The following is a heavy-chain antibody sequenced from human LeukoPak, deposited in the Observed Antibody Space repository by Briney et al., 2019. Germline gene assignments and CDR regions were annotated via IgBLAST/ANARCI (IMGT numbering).Heavy chain of an antibody. CDR3: ARDLSERYSTDY. CDR2: ISYDGITK. J-gene: IGHJ4*02. Sequence: GSLRLSCAVSGFTFNNYAIHWVRQAPGKGLEWVAFISYDGITKYYADSVKGRFTISRDISQNTLDLQMNSLRAEDTAVYYCARDLSERYSTDYWGQGTLVTVSS. D-gene: IGHD1-26*01. V-gene: IGHV3-30-3*01. CDR1: GFTFNNYA.